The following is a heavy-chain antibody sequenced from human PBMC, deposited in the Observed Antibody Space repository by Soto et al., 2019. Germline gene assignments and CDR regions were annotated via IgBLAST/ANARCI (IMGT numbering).Heavy chain of an antibody. J-gene: IGHJ4*02. Sequence: PGGSLRLSCAPSGFTLPGYSINWVRQAPGKGLEWVSYISSSSDTIYYADSVKGRFTISRDNAKNLLYLQMKSLRAEDTAVYYCARSSTFYDYWGQGTPVTVSS. CDR1: GFTLPGYS. D-gene: IGHD6-6*01. CDR3: ARSSTFYDY. CDR2: ISSSSDTI. V-gene: IGHV3-48*01.